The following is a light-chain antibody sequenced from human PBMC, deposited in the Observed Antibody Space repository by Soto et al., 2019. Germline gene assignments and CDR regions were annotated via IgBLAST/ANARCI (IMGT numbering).Light chain of an antibody. Sequence: DIQMTQSPSTLSASVGDRVTITCRASQIISSWLAWYQQKPGKAPKLLIYDASSLESGVPSRFSGSGSGTEFTLTISSLQPDDFATYYCQQYNSYQYTFGQGTKLEIK. CDR2: DAS. J-gene: IGKJ2*01. CDR1: QIISSW. V-gene: IGKV1-5*01. CDR3: QQYNSYQYT.